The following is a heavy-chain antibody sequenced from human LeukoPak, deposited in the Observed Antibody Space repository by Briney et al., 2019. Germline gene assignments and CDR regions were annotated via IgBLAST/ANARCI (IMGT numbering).Heavy chain of an antibody. V-gene: IGHV3-30*02. J-gene: IGHJ5*02. D-gene: IGHD2-2*01. Sequence: PGGSLRLSCAASGFTFSSYGMHWVRQAPGKGLEWVAYIQFDGSNEQYADSVKGRFSISRDSSKNILYLQMNSLRAEDTAVYYCARVLCSSTSCYSSPWLDPWGQGTLVTVSS. CDR1: GFTFSSYG. CDR3: ARVLCSSTSCYSSPWLDP. CDR2: IQFDGSNE.